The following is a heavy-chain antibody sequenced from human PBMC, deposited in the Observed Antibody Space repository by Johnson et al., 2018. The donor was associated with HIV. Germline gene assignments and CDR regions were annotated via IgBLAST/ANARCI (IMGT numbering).Heavy chain of an antibody. CDR3: ARDWSWRGSLKGGGAFDI. CDR2: ISYDGSNK. J-gene: IGHJ3*02. V-gene: IGHV3-30*04. CDR1: GFSFSNYA. Sequence: QMQLVESGGGVVQPGRSLRLSCAASGFSFSNYAMHWVRQAPGKGLEWVAFISYDGSNKYYADSVKGRFTISRDNSRNTLNLQMNNLRAEDTAVFFCARDWSWRGSLKGGGAFDIWGQGTLVTVSA. D-gene: IGHD1-26*01.